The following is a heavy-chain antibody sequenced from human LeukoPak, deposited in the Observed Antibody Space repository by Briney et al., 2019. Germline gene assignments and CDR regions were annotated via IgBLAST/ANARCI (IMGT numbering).Heavy chain of an antibody. Sequence: SETLSLTCSVSGGSISSRGSYSGWFRRPPGNGLDWIGSIYYSGNTYNPSLKSRVTISVDTSKNQFSLNLTSVNAADTAVYYCARVMAARREDLNWFDPWGQGTLVTVSS. D-gene: IGHD6-6*01. CDR1: GGSISSRGSY. V-gene: IGHV4-39*07. CDR2: IYYSGNT. CDR3: ARVMAARREDLNWFDP. J-gene: IGHJ5*02.